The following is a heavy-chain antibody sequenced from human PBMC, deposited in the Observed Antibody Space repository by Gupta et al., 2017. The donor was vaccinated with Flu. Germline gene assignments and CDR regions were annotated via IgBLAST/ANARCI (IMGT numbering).Heavy chain of an antibody. V-gene: IGHV4-59*08. CDR3: ASLYRGSEDAFDI. CDR2: IYYSGST. J-gene: IGHJ3*02. D-gene: IGHD1-26*01. CDR1: GGSISSYY. Sequence: QVQLQESGPGLVKPSETLSLTCTVSGGSISSYYWSWIRQPPGKGLEWIGYIYYSGSTNYNPSLKSRVTISVDTSKNQFSLKRSSVTAADTAVYYCASLYRGSEDAFDIWGQGTMVTVSS.